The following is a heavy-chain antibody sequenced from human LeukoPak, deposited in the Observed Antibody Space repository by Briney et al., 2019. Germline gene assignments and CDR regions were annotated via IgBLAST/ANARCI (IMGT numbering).Heavy chain of an antibody. Sequence: PGGSLRLSCAASGFTFDDYAMHWVRQAPGKGLEWVSGISWNSGSIGYADSVKGRFTISRDNAKNSLYLQMNSLRAEDTALYYCAGMVTTQSMAQAWGPFDYWGQGTLVTVSS. D-gene: IGHD1-1*01. V-gene: IGHV3-9*01. CDR1: GFTFDDYA. CDR3: AGMVTTQSMAQAWGPFDY. CDR2: ISWNSGSI. J-gene: IGHJ4*02.